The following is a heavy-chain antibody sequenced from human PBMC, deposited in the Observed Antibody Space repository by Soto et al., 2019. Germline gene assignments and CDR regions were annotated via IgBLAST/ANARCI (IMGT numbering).Heavy chain of an antibody. CDR1: AFTFSSYA. D-gene: IGHD4-17*01. V-gene: IGHV3-23*01. Sequence: RSLRLSCAASAFTFSSYAMSWVRQAPGKGLEWVSSISGSGGSTYYADSVKGGFTISRDNSKNTLYLQMNSIRAQDTPLYYFANDRLTVYGRYKDYRRQGVLVTVS. CDR3: ANDRLTVYGRYKDY. CDR2: ISGSGGST. J-gene: IGHJ4*02.